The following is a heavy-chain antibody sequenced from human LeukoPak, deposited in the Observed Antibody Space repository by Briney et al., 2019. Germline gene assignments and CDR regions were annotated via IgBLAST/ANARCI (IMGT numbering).Heavy chain of an antibody. CDR1: GDSVSSNSAA. CDR3: ARYLRYYDSSGYYPGP. J-gene: IGHJ5*02. V-gene: IGHV6-1*01. D-gene: IGHD3-22*01. CDR2: TYCRSKWYN. Sequence: SQTLSLTCAISGDSVSSNSAAWNWLRQSPSRGLEWLGRTYCRSKWYNDYAVSVKSRITINPDTSKNQFSLQLNSVTPEDTAVYYCARYLRYYDSSGYYPGPWGQGTLVTVSS.